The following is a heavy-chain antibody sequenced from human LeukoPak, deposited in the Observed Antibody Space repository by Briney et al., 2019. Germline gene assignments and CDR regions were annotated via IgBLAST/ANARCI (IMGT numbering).Heavy chain of an antibody. CDR3: ARDLGGLWGPFDY. V-gene: IGHV4-61*02. J-gene: IGHJ4*02. CDR2: IYTSGST. D-gene: IGHD4/OR15-4a*01. Sequence: SQTLSLTCTVSGGSISSGSYYWSWIRQPAGKGLEWIGRIYTSGSTNYNPSLKSRVTISVDTSKNRFSLKLSSVTAADTAVYYCARDLGGLWGPFDYWGQGTLVTVSS. CDR1: GGSISSGSYY.